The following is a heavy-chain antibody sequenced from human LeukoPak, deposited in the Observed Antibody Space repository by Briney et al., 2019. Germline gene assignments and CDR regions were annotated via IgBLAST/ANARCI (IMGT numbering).Heavy chain of an antibody. J-gene: IGHJ4*02. Sequence: GGSLRLSCAASGFTFSSYAMHWVRQAPGKGLEWVAVISYDGSNKYYADSVKGRFTISRDNSKNTLYLQMNSLRAEDTAVYYCAGAHYYDSSGYYSYWGQGTLVTVSS. CDR1: GFTFSSYA. CDR2: ISYDGSNK. V-gene: IGHV3-30-3*01. CDR3: AGAHYYDSSGYYSY. D-gene: IGHD3-22*01.